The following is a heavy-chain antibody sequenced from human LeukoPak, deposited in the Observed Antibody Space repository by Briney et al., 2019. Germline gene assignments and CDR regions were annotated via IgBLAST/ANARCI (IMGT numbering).Heavy chain of an antibody. V-gene: IGHV1-69*13. J-gene: IGHJ5*02. CDR2: IIPIFGTA. CDR3: ARYGDYESGWFDP. CDR1: GGTFSSYA. D-gene: IGHD4-17*01. Sequence: GASVKVSCKASGGTFSSYAISWVRQAPGQGLEWMGEIIPIFGTANYAQKFQGRVTITADESTSTAYMELSSLRSEDTAGYYCARYGDYESGWFDPWGQGTLVTVSS.